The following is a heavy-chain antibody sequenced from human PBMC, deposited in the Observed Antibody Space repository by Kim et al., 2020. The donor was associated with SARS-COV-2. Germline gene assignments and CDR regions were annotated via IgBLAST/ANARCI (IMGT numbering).Heavy chain of an antibody. Sequence: SVKGRFTISRDNSKNTLYLQMSSLRPEDTAVYYCVKSGSSSSFDYYGMDVWGQGTTITVSS. J-gene: IGHJ6*02. V-gene: IGHV3-64D*06. D-gene: IGHD6-6*01. CDR3: VKSGSSSSFDYYGMDV.